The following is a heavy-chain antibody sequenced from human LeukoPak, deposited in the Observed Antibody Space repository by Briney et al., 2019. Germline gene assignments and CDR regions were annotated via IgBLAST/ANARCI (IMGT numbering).Heavy chain of an antibody. V-gene: IGHV1-69*05. Sequence: GASVKVSCKASGGTFSSYAISWVRQAPGQGLEWMGGIIPIFGTANYAQKFQGRVTITTDESTSTAYMELSSLRSEDTAVYYCASGASDRGVEFDYWGQGTLVTVSS. CDR1: GGTFSSYA. J-gene: IGHJ4*02. CDR2: IIPIFGTA. D-gene: IGHD3-10*01. CDR3: ASGASDRGVEFDY.